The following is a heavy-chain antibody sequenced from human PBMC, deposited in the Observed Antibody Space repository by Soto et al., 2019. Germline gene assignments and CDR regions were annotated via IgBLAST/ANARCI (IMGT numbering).Heavy chain of an antibody. CDR1: GGTFSSYA. CDR2: IIPIFGTA. CDR3: ARGSSPPVGHWYYGMDV. Sequence: GASVKVSCKASGGTFSSYAISWVRQAPGQGLEWMGGIIPIFGTANYAQKFQGRVTITADESTSTAYMELSSLRSEDTAVYYCARGSSPPVGHWYYGMDVWGQGTTVTVSS. J-gene: IGHJ6*02. V-gene: IGHV1-69*13. D-gene: IGHD1-26*01.